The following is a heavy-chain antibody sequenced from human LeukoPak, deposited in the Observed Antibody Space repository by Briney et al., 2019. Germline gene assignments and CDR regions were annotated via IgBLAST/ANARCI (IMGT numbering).Heavy chain of an antibody. CDR1: GFTFSSYS. CDR2: ISSSSSYI. J-gene: IGHJ4*02. CDR3: ARDAKVGTMRRGFDY. Sequence: PGGSLRLSCAASGFTFSSYSMNWVRQAPGKGLEWVSSISSSSSYIYYADSVKGRFTISRDNAKNSLYLQMNSLRAEDTAVYYCARDAKVGTMRRGFDYWGQGTLVTVSS. V-gene: IGHV3-21*01. D-gene: IGHD1-26*01.